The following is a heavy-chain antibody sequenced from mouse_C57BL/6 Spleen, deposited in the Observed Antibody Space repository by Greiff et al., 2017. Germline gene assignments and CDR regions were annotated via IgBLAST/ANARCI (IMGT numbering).Heavy chain of an antibody. D-gene: IGHD3-1*01. CDR2: INPRGGNT. CDR3: ARQGGHEAMDY. Sequence: VQLQQSGAELARPGASVKLSCTASGYTFTSYGISWVKQRTGQGLEWIGEINPRGGNTYYNEKFKGKATLTADKSSSTGYLELRSLTSEDSAVYFGARQGGHEAMDYWGQGTSVTVSS. CDR1: GYTFTSYG. J-gene: IGHJ4*01. V-gene: IGHV1-81*01.